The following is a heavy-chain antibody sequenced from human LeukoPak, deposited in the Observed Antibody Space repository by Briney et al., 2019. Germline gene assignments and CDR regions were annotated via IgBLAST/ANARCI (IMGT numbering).Heavy chain of an antibody. D-gene: IGHD2-8*02. CDR2: IRYDESDK. V-gene: IGHV3-30*02. J-gene: IGHJ4*02. CDR1: GFTFSHYG. Sequence: GSLRLSCATSGFTFSHYGMHWVRQPPGRGLDWVAHIRYDESDKYCADSVKGRFTISRDISKNTVYLQMNSLRVEDTAVYYCAKDFYWAFDYWGQGTLVTVSS. CDR3: AKDFYWAFDY.